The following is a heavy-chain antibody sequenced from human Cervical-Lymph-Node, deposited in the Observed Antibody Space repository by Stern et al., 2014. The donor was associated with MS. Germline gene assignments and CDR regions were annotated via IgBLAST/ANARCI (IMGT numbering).Heavy chain of an antibody. CDR1: GTSVSSGAFY. V-gene: IGHV4-61*02. CDR3: ARCLQGQYYYDSRGSQYWFDP. J-gene: IGHJ5*02. D-gene: IGHD3-22*01. Sequence: QVQLQESGPGLVKPSETLSLTCNVSGTSVSSGAFYWSWLRQPAGKGLEWIGRIYTSGSTFYNPFLKSRVTISLDPSKNQFSLKVSSVTAADTAVYFCARCLQGQYYYDSRGSQYWFDPWGQGTLVTVSS. CDR2: IYTSGST.